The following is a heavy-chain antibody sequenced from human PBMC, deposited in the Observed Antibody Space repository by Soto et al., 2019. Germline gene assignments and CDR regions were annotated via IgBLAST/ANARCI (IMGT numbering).Heavy chain of an antibody. CDR2: ISYDGSNK. J-gene: IGHJ6*02. V-gene: IGHV3-30*18. CDR3: AKEGYYGMDV. Sequence: QVQLVESGGGVVQPGRSLRLSCAASGFTFSSYGMHWVRQAPGKGLEWVAVISYDGSNKYYADSVKGRFTISRDNSKNTLYLQMNSLRAEDTAVYYCAKEGYYGMDVWGQGTTVTVSS. CDR1: GFTFSSYG.